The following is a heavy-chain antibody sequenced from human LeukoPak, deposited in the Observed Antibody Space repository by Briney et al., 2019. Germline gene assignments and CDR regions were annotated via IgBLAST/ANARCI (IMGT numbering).Heavy chain of an antibody. CDR1: GFTFSNYW. CDR3: AELGITMIGGV. CDR2: TNPDGSIT. D-gene: IGHD3-10*02. Sequence: PGGSLRLSFAASGFTFSNYWLHWVRQAPGKGLVWVSLTNPDGSITNYADSVKGRFTISRDNAKNSLYLQMNSLRAEDTAVYYCAELGITMIGGVWGKGTTVTISS. J-gene: IGHJ6*04. V-gene: IGHV3-74*01.